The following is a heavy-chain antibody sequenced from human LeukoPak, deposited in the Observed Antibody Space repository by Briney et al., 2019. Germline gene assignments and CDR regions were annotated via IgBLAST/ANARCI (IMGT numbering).Heavy chain of an antibody. V-gene: IGHV4-61*08. D-gene: IGHD6-13*01. CDR2: MHYSGTT. CDR1: GGSISGGSISGYH. CDR3: ARPRPDLLAAAGNKGPYWYFDL. Sequence: SETLSLTCSVSGGSISGGSISGYHWSWIRQPPGKGLELIAYMHYSGTTHHNPSLKSRVTMSVDTSKNQCTLKLSSVTAADTAVYYCARPRPDLLAAAGNKGPYWYFDLWGRGTLVTVSS. J-gene: IGHJ2*01.